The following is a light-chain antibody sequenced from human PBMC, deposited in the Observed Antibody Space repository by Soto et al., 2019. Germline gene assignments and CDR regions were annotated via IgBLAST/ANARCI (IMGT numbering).Light chain of an antibody. Sequence: EILLTQTPGTLTLGPGERAILSFRASQSVSGPYFAWYQQKPGQHPRVLIYGESSRATGIPDRFRGSGSGTDFTITISRVDPDDVALYCWQQYSSSRRFGQGTKVDIK. V-gene: IGKV3-20*01. CDR1: QSVSGPY. CDR3: QQYSSSRR. J-gene: IGKJ1*01. CDR2: GES.